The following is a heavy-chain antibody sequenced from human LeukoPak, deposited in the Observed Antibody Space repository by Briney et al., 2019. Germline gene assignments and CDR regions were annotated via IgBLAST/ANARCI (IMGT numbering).Heavy chain of an antibody. J-gene: IGHJ4*02. Sequence: GESLKISCKASGYSFTNYWIGWVRQMPGKGLEWMGIIYPGDSDTRYSPSFQGQVTISADKSISTAFLQWSNLKASDTAMYYCASRGSVVYYSDYWGQGTQVTVSS. V-gene: IGHV5-51*01. CDR3: ASRGSVVYYSDY. D-gene: IGHD2-15*01. CDR2: IYPGDSDT. CDR1: GYSFTNYW.